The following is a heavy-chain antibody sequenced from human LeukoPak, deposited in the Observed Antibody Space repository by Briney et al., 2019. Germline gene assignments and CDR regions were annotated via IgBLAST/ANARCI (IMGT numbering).Heavy chain of an antibody. CDR3: ARDTAYSIAVAGTYDY. D-gene: IGHD6-19*01. V-gene: IGHV3-30*04. CDR1: GFTFSSYA. Sequence: GGSLRLSCAASGFTFSSYAMHWVRQAPGKGLEWVAVISYDGSNKYYADSVKGRFTISRDNSKNTLYLQMNSLRAEDTAVYYCARDTAYSIAVAGTYDYWGQGTLVTVSS. J-gene: IGHJ4*02. CDR2: ISYDGSNK.